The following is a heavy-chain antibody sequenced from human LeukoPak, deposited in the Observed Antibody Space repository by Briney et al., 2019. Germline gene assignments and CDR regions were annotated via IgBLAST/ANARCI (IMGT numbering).Heavy chain of an antibody. J-gene: IGHJ5*02. Sequence: GGSLRLSCAASGFTYGSYRMNWVRQAPGKGLEWVSYISSSSRTIYYADSVKGRFTISRDNSKNTLYLQMNSLRSDDTAVYYCARVTSSPFGRYDSSGYGVDPWGQGTLATVSS. CDR1: GFTYGSYR. CDR2: ISSSSRTI. CDR3: ARVTSSPFGRYDSSGYGVDP. D-gene: IGHD3-22*01. V-gene: IGHV3-48*01.